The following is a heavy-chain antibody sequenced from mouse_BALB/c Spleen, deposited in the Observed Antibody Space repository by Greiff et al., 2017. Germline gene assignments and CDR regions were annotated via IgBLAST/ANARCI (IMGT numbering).Heavy chain of an antibody. Sequence: EVQLKQSGPGLVKPSQSLSLTCTVTGYSITSDYAWNWIRQFPGNKLEWLGYISYSGSTSYNPSLKSRISITRDTSKNQFFLQLNSVTTEDTATYYCARSSNYLYAMDYWGQGTSVTVSS. CDR3: ARSSNYLYAMDY. CDR1: GYSITSDYA. V-gene: IGHV3-2*02. J-gene: IGHJ4*01. D-gene: IGHD2-5*01. CDR2: ISYSGST.